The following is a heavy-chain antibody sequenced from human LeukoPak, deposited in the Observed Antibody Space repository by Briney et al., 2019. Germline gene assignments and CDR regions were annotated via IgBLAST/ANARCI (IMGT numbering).Heavy chain of an antibody. CDR3: AVSPGYYRVDWFDP. CDR2: IYYIGST. J-gene: IGHJ5*02. V-gene: IGHV4-39*07. CDR1: GGSISSSTYY. Sequence: PSETLSPTCTVSGGSISSSTYYWGWIRQPPGKGLAWIWSIYYIGSTYYNPSLKSPVTLSVNTSKNQFSLKLSSVTAADTAVYYCAVSPGYYRVDWFDPWGQGTLVTVSS. D-gene: IGHD3-3*01.